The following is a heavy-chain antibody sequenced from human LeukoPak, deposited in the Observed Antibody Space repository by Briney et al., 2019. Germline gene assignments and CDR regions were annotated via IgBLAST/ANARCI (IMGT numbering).Heavy chain of an antibody. V-gene: IGHV4-61*01. J-gene: IGHJ4*02. CDR3: VRSPQAAAGPLIYGFDY. CDR1: GGSISSGSYY. CDR2: IYYSGST. Sequence: SSETLSLTCTVSGGSISSGSYYWSWIRQPPGKGLEWIGYIYYSGSTNYNPSLKSRVTISVDTSKNQFSLKLSSVTAADTAVYYCVRSPQAAAGPLIYGFDYWGQGTLVTVSS. D-gene: IGHD6-13*01.